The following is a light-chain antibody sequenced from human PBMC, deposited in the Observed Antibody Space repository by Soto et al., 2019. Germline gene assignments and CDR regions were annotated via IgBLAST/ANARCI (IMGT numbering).Light chain of an antibody. V-gene: IGLV2-23*01. CDR3: WSYADGRTYV. Sequence: QSALTQPASVSGSPGQSITISCTGSSSVVGNYNLVSWYQQHPGKAPKLMIYEDTKWPSGVSNRFSGSKSGNTAYLTISGLQAEDEADYYCWSYADGRTYVFGTGTKLTVL. CDR1: SSVVGNYNL. CDR2: EDT. J-gene: IGLJ1*01.